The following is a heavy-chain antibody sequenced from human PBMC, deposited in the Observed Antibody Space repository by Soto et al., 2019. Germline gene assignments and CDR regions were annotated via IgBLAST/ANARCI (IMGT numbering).Heavy chain of an antibody. Sequence: QVQLQESGPGLVKPSQTLSLTCTVSGGSISSGGYYCSWIRQHPGKGLEWIGYIYYSGSTYYNPSLKRRVTISVDTSKNQSSLKLSSVTAADTAVYYCARSGYSYGPNTLLYWGQGTLVTVSS. CDR3: ARSGYSYGPNTLLY. CDR1: GGSISSGGYY. V-gene: IGHV4-31*03. D-gene: IGHD5-18*01. J-gene: IGHJ4*02. CDR2: IYYSGST.